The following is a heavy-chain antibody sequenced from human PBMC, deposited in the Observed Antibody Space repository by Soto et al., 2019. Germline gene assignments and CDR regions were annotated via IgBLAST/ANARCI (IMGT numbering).Heavy chain of an antibody. Sequence: ESGGGLVQPGGSLRLSRAASGFTFSSYAMSWVRQAPGKGLEWVSAISGSGGSTWYADSVKGRFTISRDNSKNTVYLQMNSLRVDDTALYYCAKLRDYDFWSGDNWFDPWGQGTLVTVSS. J-gene: IGHJ5*02. CDR3: AKLRDYDFWSGDNWFDP. CDR2: ISGSGGST. CDR1: GFTFSSYA. D-gene: IGHD3-3*01. V-gene: IGHV3-23*01.